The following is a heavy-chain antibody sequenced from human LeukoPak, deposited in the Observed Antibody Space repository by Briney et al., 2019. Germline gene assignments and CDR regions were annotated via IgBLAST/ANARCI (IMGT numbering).Heavy chain of an antibody. CDR1: GFSFSSYG. D-gene: IGHD3-22*01. CDR3: AKDERAYFYDSSGYYYEYFQH. Sequence: PGGSLRLSCAASGFSFSSYGMLWVRQAPGKGLEWVAVISYDGSNKYYADSVKGRFTISRDNSKNTLYLQMNSLRAEDTAVYYCAKDERAYFYDSSGYYYEYFQHWGQGTLVTVSS. J-gene: IGHJ1*01. CDR2: ISYDGSNK. V-gene: IGHV3-30*18.